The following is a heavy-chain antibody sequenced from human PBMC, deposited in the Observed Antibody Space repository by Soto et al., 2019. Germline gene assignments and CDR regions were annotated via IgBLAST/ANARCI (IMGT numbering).Heavy chain of an antibody. CDR1: GYTFTSYD. CDR3: ARRAETNGWNGFGADKYYFDF. CDR2: MNPNTGNS. V-gene: IGHV1-8*01. J-gene: IGHJ4*02. D-gene: IGHD1-1*01. Sequence: RASVKVSCKVSGYTFTSYDIYWVRQATGQGLEWMGWMNPNTGNSGYAQKFQGRVTMTSDTSISTAHMELSSLRSEDTAVYYCARRAETNGWNGFGADKYYFDFWGQGTLVTVSS.